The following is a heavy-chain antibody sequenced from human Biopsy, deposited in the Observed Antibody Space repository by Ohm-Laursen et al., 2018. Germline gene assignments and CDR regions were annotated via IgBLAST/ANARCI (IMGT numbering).Heavy chain of an antibody. CDR1: GFTFDDYA. D-gene: IGHD3-22*01. J-gene: IGHJ2*01. CDR2: ISWNSGNI. V-gene: IGHV3-9*01. CDR3: AKDLASGSGYYWYFDF. Sequence: SLRLSCTASGFTFDDYALHWVRQAPGKGLEWVSGISWNSGNIGYADSVKGRFTISRDNAKNSVYLQMNSLRAENTAFYYCAKDLASGSGYYWYFDFWGRGTLVTVSS.